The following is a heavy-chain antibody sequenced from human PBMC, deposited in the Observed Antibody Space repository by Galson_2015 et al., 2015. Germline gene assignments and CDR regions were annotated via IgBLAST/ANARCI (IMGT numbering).Heavy chain of an antibody. CDR1: GYTFTSYD. CDR2: MNPNSGNT. J-gene: IGHJ6*02. V-gene: IGHV1-8*01. CDR3: AREGGIAVAGYYYYYGMDV. Sequence: SVKVSCKASGYTFTSYDINWVRQATGQGLEWMGWMNPNSGNTGYAQKFQGRVTMTRNTSISTAYMELSSLRSEDTAVYYCAREGGIAVAGYYYYYGMDVWGQGTTVTVSS. D-gene: IGHD6-19*01.